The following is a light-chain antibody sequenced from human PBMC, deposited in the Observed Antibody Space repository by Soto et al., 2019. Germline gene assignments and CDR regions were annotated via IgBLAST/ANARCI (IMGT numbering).Light chain of an antibody. V-gene: IGKV1-5*01. Sequence: DIQMTQSPSTLSASVGDRVTITCRASQSISSWLAWYQQKPGKAPKLLIYDASSLESGVPSRFSGSGSGTEFTLTISSLQPDDFATYYCQQYNSDSGLTFGGGTKVEIK. CDR2: DAS. CDR1: QSISSW. J-gene: IGKJ4*01. CDR3: QQYNSDSGLT.